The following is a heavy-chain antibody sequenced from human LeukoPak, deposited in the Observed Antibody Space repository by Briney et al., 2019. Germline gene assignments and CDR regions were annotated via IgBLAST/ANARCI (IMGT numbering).Heavy chain of an antibody. D-gene: IGHD6-19*01. Sequence: SETLSLTCAVSGGSISSGGYSWSWIRQPPGKGLEWIGYIYHSGSTYYNPSLKSRVTISVDRSKNQFSLKLSSVTAADTAVYYCASTGSIAVAGGAFDIWGQGTMVTVSS. CDR2: IYHSGST. CDR1: GGSISSGGYS. CDR3: ASTGSIAVAGGAFDI. V-gene: IGHV4-30-2*01. J-gene: IGHJ3*02.